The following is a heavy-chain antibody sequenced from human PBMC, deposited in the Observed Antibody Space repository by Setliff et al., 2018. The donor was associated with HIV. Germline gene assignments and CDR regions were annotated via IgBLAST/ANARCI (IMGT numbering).Heavy chain of an antibody. CDR2: IIPIFGTA. V-gene: IGHV1-69*05. J-gene: IGHJ3*02. Sequence: AVKVSCKASGCRFSHYGIRWVRQAPGQGLEWMGGIIPIFGTAKYAQKFQGRVTIATAESTSTAYMELGSLGSEDTAVYYCASHPAWESGIWGQGTMVTVSS. D-gene: IGHD1-26*01. CDR1: GCRFSHYG. CDR3: ASHPAWESGI.